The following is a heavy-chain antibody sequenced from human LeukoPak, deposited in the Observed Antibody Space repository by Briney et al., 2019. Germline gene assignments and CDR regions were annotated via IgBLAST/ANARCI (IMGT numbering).Heavy chain of an antibody. CDR1: GFIFSGYA. V-gene: IGHV3-23*01. D-gene: IGHD2-2*01. Sequence: GGSLRLSCAASGFIFSGYAMGWVRQAPGKGLEWVSDVSGSGTSTNYADSVKGRLTISRDNSKNTLYLQMNNLRAEDTAVYYCARVGRASWAPYYFDYWGQGTLVTVSS. CDR2: VSGSGTST. CDR3: ARVGRASWAPYYFDY. J-gene: IGHJ4*02.